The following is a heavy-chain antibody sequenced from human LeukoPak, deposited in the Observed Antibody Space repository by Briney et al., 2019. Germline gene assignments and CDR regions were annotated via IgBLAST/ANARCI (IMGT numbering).Heavy chain of an antibody. CDR3: ARVTRGRELHPTYY. J-gene: IGHJ4*02. CDR2: INPNSGGT. Sequence: VASVKVSCKASGYTFTGYYMHWVRQAPGQGLEWMVWINPNSGGTNYAQKFQGRVTMTRDTSISTAYMELSRLRSDDTAVYYCARVTRGRELHPTYYWGQGTLVTVSS. V-gene: IGHV1-2*02. CDR1: GYTFTGYY. D-gene: IGHD1-26*01.